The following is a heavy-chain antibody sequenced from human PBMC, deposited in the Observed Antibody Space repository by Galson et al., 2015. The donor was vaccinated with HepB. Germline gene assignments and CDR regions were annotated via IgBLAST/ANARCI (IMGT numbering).Heavy chain of an antibody. CDR3: ARLSEWSYDFWSGYYNDYYYGMDV. CDR2: INSDGSST. D-gene: IGHD3-3*01. Sequence: PLRLSCADSGFTFSSYWMHWVRHVPGKGLVWVSRINSDGSSTSYADSVKGRFTISRGNAKNTLYLQMNSLRAEDTAVYYCARLSEWSYDFWSGYYNDYYYGMDVWGQGTTVTVSS. J-gene: IGHJ6*02. V-gene: IGHV3-74*01. CDR1: GFTFSSYW.